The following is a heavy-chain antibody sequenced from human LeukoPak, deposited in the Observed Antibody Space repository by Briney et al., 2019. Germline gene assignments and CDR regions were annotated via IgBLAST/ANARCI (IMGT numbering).Heavy chain of an antibody. CDR3: ARTLYCGGDCYSQRPYTFDY. CDR2: TYHSGST. CDR1: GYSISSGYY. Sequence: RPSETLSLTCTVSGYSISSGYYWGWIRQPPGKGLEWIGSTYHSGSTYYNPSLKSRVTISVDTSKNQFSLKLSSVTAADTAVYYCARTLYCGGDCYSQRPYTFDYWGQGTLVTVSS. V-gene: IGHV4-38-2*02. D-gene: IGHD2-21*02. J-gene: IGHJ4*02.